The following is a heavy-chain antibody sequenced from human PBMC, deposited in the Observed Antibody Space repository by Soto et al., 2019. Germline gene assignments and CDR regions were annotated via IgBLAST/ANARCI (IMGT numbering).Heavy chain of an antibody. V-gene: IGHV1-69*13. CDR1: GGTFSSYA. J-gene: IGHJ6*02. CDR2: IIPIFGTA. D-gene: IGHD3-16*01. Sequence: SVKVSCKASGGTFSSYAISWVRQAPGQGLEWMGGIIPIFGTANYAQKFQGRVAITADESTSTAYMELSSLRSEDTAVYYCARDPPVLLGEPLLARRYYYGMDVWGQGTTVTVSS. CDR3: ARDPPVLLGEPLLARRYYYGMDV.